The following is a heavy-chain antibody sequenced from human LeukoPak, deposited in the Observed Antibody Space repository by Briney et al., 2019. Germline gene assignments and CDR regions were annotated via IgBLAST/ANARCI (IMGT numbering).Heavy chain of an antibody. CDR3: ARADDYYDSSGSTY. D-gene: IGHD3-22*01. CDR2: IYYGGNT. J-gene: IGHJ4*02. V-gene: IGHV4-59*12. CDR1: GGSISSYY. Sequence: PSETLSLTCTVSGGSISSYYWSWIRQSPGKGLEWIGYIYYGGNTNYNPSLKSRVTISVDTSKNQFSLNLSSVTAADTAVYYCARADDYYDSSGSTYWGQGTLVTVSS.